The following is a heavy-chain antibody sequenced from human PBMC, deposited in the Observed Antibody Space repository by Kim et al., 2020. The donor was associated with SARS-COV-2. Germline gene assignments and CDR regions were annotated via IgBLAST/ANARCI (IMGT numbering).Heavy chain of an antibody. CDR3: TRDSTLSGTGPHFDS. CDR1: GFSFSDHW. V-gene: IGHV3-74*01. J-gene: IGHJ4*02. D-gene: IGHD2-2*01. CDR2: IFAGGKFS. Sequence: GGSLRLSCVASGFSFSDHWMHWVRRVPGKGLMCVSRIFAGGKFSTYADSVEGRFTISRDDAKNTVYLQMNSLRADDTAMYYCTRDSTLSGTGPHFDSWGPGTLVTVSS.